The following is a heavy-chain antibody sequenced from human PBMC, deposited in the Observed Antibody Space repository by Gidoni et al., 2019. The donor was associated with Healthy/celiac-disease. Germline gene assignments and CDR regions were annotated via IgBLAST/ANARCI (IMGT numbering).Heavy chain of an antibody. CDR2: ISSSSSTI. CDR1: GFTFSSYS. CDR3: AREVHGDYDY. V-gene: IGHV3-48*01. D-gene: IGHD4-17*01. J-gene: IGHJ4*02. Sequence: VQLVESGGGLVQPGGSLSLACAAAGFTFSSYSMNWVRQAPGKGLEWVSYISSSSSTIYYADSVKGRFTISRDNAKNSLYLQMNSLRAEDTAVYYCAREVHGDYDYWGQGTLVTVSS.